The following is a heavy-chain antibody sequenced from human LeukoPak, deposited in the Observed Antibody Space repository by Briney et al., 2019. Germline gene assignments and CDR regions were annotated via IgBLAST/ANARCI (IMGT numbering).Heavy chain of an antibody. V-gene: IGHV1-18*01. D-gene: IGHD6-19*01. J-gene: IGHJ5*02. CDR2: ISAYNGNT. Sequence: GASVKVSCKASGGTFSSYAISWVRQAPGQGLEWMGWISAYNGNTNYAQKLQGRVTMTTDTSTSTAYMELRSLRSDDTAVYYCARGQGIAVTNWFDPWGQGTLVTVSS. CDR1: GGTFSSYA. CDR3: ARGQGIAVTNWFDP.